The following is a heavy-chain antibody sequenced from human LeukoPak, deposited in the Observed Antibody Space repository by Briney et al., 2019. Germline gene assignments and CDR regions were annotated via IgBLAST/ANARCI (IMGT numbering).Heavy chain of an antibody. V-gene: IGHV4-34*01. J-gene: IGHJ6*02. Sequence: SETLSLTCTVHGGPFDHYYWTWIRQSPGMGLEWIGEINESGSTNYDPSLQSRVPISVDTSKNHLFLKMTSVTAADTAVYYCASRIGRYNYYFGMDVWGQGTTVTVSS. D-gene: IGHD1-26*01. CDR1: GGPFDHYY. CDR2: INESGST. CDR3: ASRIGRYNYYFGMDV.